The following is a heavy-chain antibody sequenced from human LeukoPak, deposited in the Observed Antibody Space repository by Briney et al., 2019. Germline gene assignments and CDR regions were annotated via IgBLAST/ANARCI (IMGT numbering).Heavy chain of an antibody. CDR2: IYSGGST. CDR3: ASPYYDSSGYPCAFDI. CDR1: GFTVSSNY. J-gene: IGHJ3*02. D-gene: IGHD3-22*01. Sequence: GGSLRLSCAASGFTVSSNYMSWVRQAPGKGLEWVSVIYSGGSTYYADSVKGRFTISRDNSKNTLYLQMNSLRAEDTAVYYCASPYYDSSGYPCAFDIWGQGTMVTVSS. V-gene: IGHV3-53*01.